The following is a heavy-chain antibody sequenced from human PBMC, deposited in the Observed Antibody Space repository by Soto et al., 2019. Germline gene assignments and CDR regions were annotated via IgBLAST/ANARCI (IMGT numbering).Heavy chain of an antibody. CDR1: GYIFVNYG. CDR2: ISPYTGNT. CDR3: VMVDNYVQPTPQDV. Sequence: QVQLVQSGDEVKKPGASVKVSCKASGYIFVNYGIAWVRQAPRQGLEWMGWISPYTGNTHSASKVQGRLTMTTDTXSSTAYMDLGSLTSDDTAVYYCVMVDNYVQPTPQDVWGQGTTVTVSS. J-gene: IGHJ6*02. D-gene: IGHD3-16*01. V-gene: IGHV1-18*01.